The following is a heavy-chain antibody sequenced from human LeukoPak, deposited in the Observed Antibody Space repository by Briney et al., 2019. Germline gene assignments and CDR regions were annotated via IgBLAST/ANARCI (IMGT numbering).Heavy chain of an antibody. CDR1: GFTFSSYS. J-gene: IGHJ4*02. CDR2: ISSSSGSTI. V-gene: IGHV3-48*04. D-gene: IGHD5-12*01. CDR3: ARGPSGYHNT. Sequence: GGSLRLSCAASGFTFSSYSMNWVRQAPGKGLEWVSSISSSSGSTIYYADSVKGRFTISRDNAKNSLYLQMNSLRAEDTAVYYCARGPSGYHNTGGQGTLVTVSS.